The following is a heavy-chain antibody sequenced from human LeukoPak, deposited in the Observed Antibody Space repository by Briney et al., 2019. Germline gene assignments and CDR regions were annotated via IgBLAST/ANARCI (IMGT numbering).Heavy chain of an antibody. Sequence: GSLRLSCAASGFTFSSYWMHWVRQAPGKGLVWVSRINSDGSSTSYADSVKGRFTISRDNAKNTLYLQMNSLRAEDTAVCYCARVGLRFPTYYFDYWGQGTLVTVSS. CDR2: INSDGSST. V-gene: IGHV3-74*01. CDR3: ARVGLRFPTYYFDY. J-gene: IGHJ4*02. D-gene: IGHD3-3*01. CDR1: GFTFSSYW.